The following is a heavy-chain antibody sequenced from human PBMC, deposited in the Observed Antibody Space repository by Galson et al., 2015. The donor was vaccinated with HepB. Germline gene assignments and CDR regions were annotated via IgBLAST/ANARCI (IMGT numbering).Heavy chain of an antibody. J-gene: IGHJ4*02. V-gene: IGHV5-51*03. CDR2: IYPGDSDT. CDR1: GYSFSTYW. Sequence: QSGAEVKKPGESLKISCKGSGYSFSTYWIGWVRQMPGKGLEWMGTIYPGDSDTRYSPSFQGHVTISVDKSTSTAYLQWSSLKASDTAMYYCARSNGFRTGFHPYYLYYWGQGTLVTVSS. D-gene: IGHD3/OR15-3a*01. CDR3: ARSNGFRTGFHPYYLYY.